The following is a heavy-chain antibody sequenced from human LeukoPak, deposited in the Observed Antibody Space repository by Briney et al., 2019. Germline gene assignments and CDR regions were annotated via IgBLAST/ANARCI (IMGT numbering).Heavy chain of an antibody. V-gene: IGHV3-30*03. CDR3: ASNYDSSGQYFDY. Sequence: GGSLRLSCAASGFTFSSYGMHWVRQAPGKGLEWVAVISYDGSNKYYADSVKGRFTISRDNSKNTLYLQMNSLRAEDTAVYYCASNYDSSGQYFDYWGQGTLVTVSS. J-gene: IGHJ4*02. D-gene: IGHD3-22*01. CDR1: GFTFSSYG. CDR2: ISYDGSNK.